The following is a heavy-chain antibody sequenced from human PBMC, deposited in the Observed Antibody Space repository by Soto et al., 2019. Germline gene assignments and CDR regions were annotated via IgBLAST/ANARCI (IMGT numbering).Heavy chain of an antibody. CDR1: GYSISSGYH. CDR2: VHYSGNT. CDR3: ARQDRVVAEGRWFDP. V-gene: IGHV4-38-2*02. J-gene: IGHJ5*02. D-gene: IGHD2-15*01. Sequence: LSLTCTVSGYSISSGYHWAWIRQPPGKGLEWLGSVHYSGNTYYNPSLKSRLTISVDKSKNQFSLNLSSVTAADTAVYYCARQDRVVAEGRWFDPWGQGTLVTVSS.